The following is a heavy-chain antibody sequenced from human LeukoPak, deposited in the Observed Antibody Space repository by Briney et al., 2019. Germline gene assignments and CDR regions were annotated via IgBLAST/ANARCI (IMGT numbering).Heavy chain of an antibody. Sequence: ASAKVSCKASGYTFTSYGISWVRQAPGQGLEWMGWISAYNGNTNYAQKLQGRVTMTTDTSTSTAYMELRSLRSDDTAVYYCARSSHDFWSGYHNWFDPWGQGTLVTVSS. CDR2: ISAYNGNT. D-gene: IGHD3-3*01. V-gene: IGHV1-18*01. CDR1: GYTFTSYG. CDR3: ARSSHDFWSGYHNWFDP. J-gene: IGHJ5*02.